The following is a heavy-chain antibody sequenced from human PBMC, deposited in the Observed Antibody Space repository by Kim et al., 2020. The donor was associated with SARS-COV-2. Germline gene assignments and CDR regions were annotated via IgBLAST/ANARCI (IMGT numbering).Heavy chain of an antibody. Sequence: GGSLRLSCTSSGFVLYDYNLNWVRQAPGKGPEWVASITIGRSEVFYADSVRGRFTISRDAVKNSLYLQMNDLGADDTAVYYCAGGDDNHYFSKYWGQG. CDR1: GFVLYDYN. J-gene: IGHJ4*02. V-gene: IGHV3-21*01. CDR2: ITIGRSEV. CDR3: AGGDDNHYFSKY. D-gene: IGHD3-16*01.